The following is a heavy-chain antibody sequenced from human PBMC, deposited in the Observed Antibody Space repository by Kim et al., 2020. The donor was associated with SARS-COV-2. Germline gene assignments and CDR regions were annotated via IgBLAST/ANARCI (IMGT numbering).Heavy chain of an antibody. J-gene: IGHJ6*03. Sequence: TNYNPSLKSRVTISVDTSKNQFSLKLSSVTAADTAVYYCASATGTFYMDVWGKGTTVTVSS. V-gene: IGHV4-34*01. CDR3: ASATGTFYMDV. CDR2: T. D-gene: IGHD1-7*01.